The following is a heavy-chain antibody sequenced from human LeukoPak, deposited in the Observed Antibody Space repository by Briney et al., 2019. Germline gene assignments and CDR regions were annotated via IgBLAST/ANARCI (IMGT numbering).Heavy chain of an antibody. J-gene: IGHJ6*03. CDR1: GGSISSTSYY. CDR3: ARQGCYVDIFFHMDV. Sequence: SETLSLTCTVSGGSISSTSYYWGWIRQPPGKGLEWIGNIYYSGSTYYNPSLKSRVTISVDTSKNQLSLKLSSVTAADTAVYYCARQGCYVDIFFHMDVWGKGTTVTISS. CDR2: IYYSGST. V-gene: IGHV4-39*01. D-gene: IGHD2-15*01.